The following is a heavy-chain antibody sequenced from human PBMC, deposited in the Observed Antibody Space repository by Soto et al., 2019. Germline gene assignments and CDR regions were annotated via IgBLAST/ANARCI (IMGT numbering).Heavy chain of an antibody. CDR3: ATSFKLVVQRSGGEY. CDR1: GFTFSSYA. J-gene: IGHJ4*02. D-gene: IGHD2-15*01. V-gene: IGHV3-23*01. CDR2: ISGSGGST. Sequence: EVQLLESGGGLVQPGGSLRLSCAASGFTFSSYAMSWVRQAPGKGLEWVSAISGSGGSTYYADSVKGRFTISRDNSKNTLYLQMNSLRAEDTAVSYCATSFKLVVQRSGGEYWGQGTLVTVSS.